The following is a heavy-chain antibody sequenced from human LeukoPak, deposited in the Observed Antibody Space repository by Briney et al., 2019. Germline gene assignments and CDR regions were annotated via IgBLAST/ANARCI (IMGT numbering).Heavy chain of an antibody. D-gene: IGHD3-10*01. J-gene: IGHJ5*02. CDR1: GFTFSSYS. CDR2: ISSSSSYI. Sequence: GGSLRLSCAASGFTFSSYSMNWVRQAPGQGLEWVSSISSSSSYIYYADSVKGRFTISRDNAKNSLYLQMNSLRAEDTAVYYCARDYYGSGSHPSPNWFDPWGQGTLVTVSS. CDR3: ARDYYGSGSHPSPNWFDP. V-gene: IGHV3-21*01.